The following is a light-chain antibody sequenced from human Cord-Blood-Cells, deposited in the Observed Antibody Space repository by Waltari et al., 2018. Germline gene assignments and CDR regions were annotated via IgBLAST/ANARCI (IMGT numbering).Light chain of an antibody. CDR2: DVS. V-gene: IGLV2-11*01. CDR3: CSYAGSSWV. Sequence: QSALPPPRSVSGSPGQSVTISCTGTSRAVGGLNYDSWYQQHPGKAPKLMIYDVSNRPSGVPDRFSGSKSGNTASLTISGRQAEDESDYYCCSYAGSSWVFGGGTKLTVL. J-gene: IGLJ3*02. CDR1: SRAVGGLNY.